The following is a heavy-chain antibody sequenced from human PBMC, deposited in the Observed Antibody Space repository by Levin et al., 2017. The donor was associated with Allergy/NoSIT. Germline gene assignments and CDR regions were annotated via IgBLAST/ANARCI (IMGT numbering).Heavy chain of an antibody. J-gene: IGHJ4*02. Sequence: GGSLRLSCAASGFTFSSWWMHWVRQAPGKGLVWVSRTNEDGSITDYADSAKGRFTISRDNGKNTLYLQMNSLRVEDTAVYYCSRDLSGRSDYWGPGTLVTVSS. V-gene: IGHV3-74*01. CDR3: SRDLSGRSDY. CDR1: GFTFSSWW. D-gene: IGHD3-3*01. CDR2: TNEDGSIT.